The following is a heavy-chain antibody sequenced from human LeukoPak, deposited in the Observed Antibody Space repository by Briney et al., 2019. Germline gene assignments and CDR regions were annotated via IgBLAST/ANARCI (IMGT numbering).Heavy chain of an antibody. D-gene: IGHD3-9*01. Sequence: PGGSLRLSCATSGFTFNNYWMQWVRQAPGKGLEWVSLLYSAGSTYYADSVKGRFTISRDNSKNTLYLQMNSLRAEDTAVYYCARESLTGYYIPYWGQGTLVTVSS. CDR3: ARESLTGYYIPY. J-gene: IGHJ4*02. CDR2: LYSAGST. CDR1: GFTFNNYW. V-gene: IGHV3-53*01.